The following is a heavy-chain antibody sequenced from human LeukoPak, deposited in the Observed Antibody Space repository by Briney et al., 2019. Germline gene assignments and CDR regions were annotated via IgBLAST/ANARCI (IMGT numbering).Heavy chain of an antibody. J-gene: IGHJ4*02. CDR2: VTGTGGST. Sequence: GGSLRLSCSASGFTFSSYAMSWVRQAPGKGLEWVSAVTGTGGSTYYADSVKGRFTISRDNAKNSLYLQMNSLRAEDTAVYYCARDPLSSSSFDLWGQGTLVTVSS. CDR3: ARDPLSSSSFDL. CDR1: GFTFSSYA. V-gene: IGHV3-23*01. D-gene: IGHD6-13*01.